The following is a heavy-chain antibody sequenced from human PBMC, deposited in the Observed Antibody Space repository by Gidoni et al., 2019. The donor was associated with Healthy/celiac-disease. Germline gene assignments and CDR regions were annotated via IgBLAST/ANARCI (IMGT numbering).Heavy chain of an antibody. V-gene: IGHV4-39*02. CDR1: GGSISSSSYY. D-gene: IGHD4-17*01. J-gene: IGHJ4*02. CDR3: ARRNYGDYYFDY. CDR2: IYYSGST. Sequence: QLQLQESGPGLVKPSETLSLTCTVSGGSISSSSYYWGWIRQPPGKGLEWIGIIYYSGSTYYNPSLKSRVTISVDTSKNHFSLKLSSVTAADPAVYYCARRNYGDYYFDYWGQGTLVTVSS.